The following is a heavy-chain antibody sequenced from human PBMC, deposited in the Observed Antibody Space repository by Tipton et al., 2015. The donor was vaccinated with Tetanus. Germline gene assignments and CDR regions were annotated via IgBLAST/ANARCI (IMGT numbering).Heavy chain of an antibody. CDR1: GGSISGYY. V-gene: IGHV4-59*01. D-gene: IGHD6-6*01. J-gene: IGHJ5*02. CDR2: IYYSGST. CDR3: ARDRGQQFVSDWLDP. Sequence: TLSLTCTVSGGSISGYYWTWIRQAPGKGLEWIGYIYYSGSTDYNPSLKSRVTMSIDATKNHLSLKLRSVTAADTAVYYCARDRGQQFVSDWLDPWGQGTLVTVSS.